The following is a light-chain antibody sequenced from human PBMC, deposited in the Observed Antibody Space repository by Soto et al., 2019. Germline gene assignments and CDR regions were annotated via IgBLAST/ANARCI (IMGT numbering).Light chain of an antibody. CDR3: QQYYVWNT. V-gene: IGKV3-11*01. CDR2: DAS. J-gene: IGKJ4*01. CDR1: QSVSSY. Sequence: EIVLTQSPATLSLSPGERATLSCRASQSVSSYLAWYQQKPGQAPRLLIYDASNRATGIPARFSGSGSGTDFTLTISSLQSEDFAIYYCQQYYVWNTFGGGTKV.